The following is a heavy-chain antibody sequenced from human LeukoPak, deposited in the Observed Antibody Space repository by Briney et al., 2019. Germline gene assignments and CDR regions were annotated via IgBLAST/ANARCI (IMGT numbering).Heavy chain of an antibody. Sequence: GRSLRLSCAASGFTFSSYGMHWVRQAPGKGLEWVAVISYDGSNKYYADSVKGRFTISRDNSKNTLYLQMNSLRAEDTAVYYCAKGPIYPSGGTDVWGQGTTVTVSS. CDR2: ISYDGSNK. V-gene: IGHV3-30*18. J-gene: IGHJ6*02. D-gene: IGHD2-2*02. CDR1: GFTFSSYG. CDR3: AKGPIYPSGGTDV.